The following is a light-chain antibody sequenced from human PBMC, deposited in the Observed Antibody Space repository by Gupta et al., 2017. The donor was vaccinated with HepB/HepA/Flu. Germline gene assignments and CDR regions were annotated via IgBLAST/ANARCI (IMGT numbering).Light chain of an antibody. J-gene: IGKJ2*04. CDR2: KAS. CDR3: QQYNSYSPSS. V-gene: IGKV1-5*03. CDR1: QSISSW. Sequence: DIRMTQSPSTLSASVGDRVTITCRASQSISSWLAWYQQKPGKAPKLLIYKASSLESGVPSRFSGSGSGTEFTLTISSLQPDDFATYYCQQYNSYSPSSFGQGPKLEIK.